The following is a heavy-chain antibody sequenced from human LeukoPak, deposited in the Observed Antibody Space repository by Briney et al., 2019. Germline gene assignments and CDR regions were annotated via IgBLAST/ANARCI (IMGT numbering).Heavy chain of an antibody. Sequence: GRSLRLSCAASGFTFDDYAMHWVRQAPAKGLEWVSSISWNSGSIGYVDSVKGRFTISRDNAKNSLYLQMNSLRAEDTAFYYCAKAGCSSTTCYANCWGQGTLVTVSS. CDR1: GFTFDDYA. V-gene: IGHV3-9*01. CDR3: AKAGCSSTTCYANC. D-gene: IGHD2-2*01. J-gene: IGHJ4*02. CDR2: ISWNSGSI.